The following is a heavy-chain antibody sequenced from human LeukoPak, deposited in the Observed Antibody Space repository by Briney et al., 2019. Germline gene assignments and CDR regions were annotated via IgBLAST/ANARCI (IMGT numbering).Heavy chain of an antibody. CDR1: GYTITGYY. CDR2: INPNNGGT. CDR3: ARDRHWNQGNFDY. J-gene: IGHJ4*02. V-gene: IGHV1-2*02. D-gene: IGHD1-1*01. Sequence: ASVKVSCKAFGYTITGYYIHWVRQAPGQGLEWMGWINPNNGGTNSAQKFQGRVTMTRDTSIGTAYMELNRLTYDDTAVYYCARDRHWNQGNFDYWGQGTLVTVSS.